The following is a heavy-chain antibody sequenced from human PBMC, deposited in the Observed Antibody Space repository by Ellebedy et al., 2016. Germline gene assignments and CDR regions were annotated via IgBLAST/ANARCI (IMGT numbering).Heavy chain of an antibody. CDR1: GESFSGFY. J-gene: IGHJ4*02. D-gene: IGHD1-14*01. CDR3: ARGRVPLGTPLDS. V-gene: IGHV4-34*01. Sequence: SETLSLTCALYGESFSGFYWSWIRQPPGKGLEWIGEINQSGSTNYNPSLKSRVTISVDTSKNQFSVKLTSVTAADTAVYYCARGRVPLGTPLDSWGQGTLVTVSS. CDR2: INQSGST.